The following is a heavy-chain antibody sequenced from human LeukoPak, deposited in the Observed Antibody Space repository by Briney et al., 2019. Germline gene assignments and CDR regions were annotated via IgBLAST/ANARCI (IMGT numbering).Heavy chain of an antibody. V-gene: IGHV4-31*03. J-gene: IGHJ2*01. D-gene: IGHD3-3*01. CDR2: VYSSGST. Sequence: SETLSLTCTVSGGSISSGRYGRRWIRQHPGKGLEWIVYVYSSGSTYYSPSLRSRLSMSVDTSKNQVSLNLRSATAADTAVYYCARAILTASGSVWYFDLWGRGTLVTVSS. CDR3: ARAILTASGSVWYFDL. CDR1: GGSISSGRYG.